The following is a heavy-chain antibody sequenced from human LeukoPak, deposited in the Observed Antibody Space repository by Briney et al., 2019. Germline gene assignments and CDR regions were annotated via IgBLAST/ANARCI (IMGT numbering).Heavy chain of an antibody. CDR2: IIPPRGTA. V-gene: IGHV1-69*06. CDR3: ATSLDAFEI. J-gene: IGHJ3*02. Sequence: GSSVKVSRKASGDTLSNHAISWLRLAPGQRPEWMGGIIPPRGTADYAQKFQGRITITADIFTNTAFMELTSLRSDDTAVHYCATSLDAFEIWGQGTTVTVSS. CDR1: GDTLSNHA.